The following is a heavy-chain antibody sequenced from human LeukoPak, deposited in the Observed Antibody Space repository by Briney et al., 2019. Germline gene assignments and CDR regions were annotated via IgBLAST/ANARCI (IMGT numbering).Heavy chain of an antibody. Sequence: PGGSLRLSCAASGFTFSSYAMSWVRQAPGKGPEWVSAISGSGGSTYYADSVKGRFTISRDNSKNTLYLQMNSLRAEDTAVYYCAKPRYDFWSGYFDYWGQGTLVTVSS. CDR1: GFTFSSYA. D-gene: IGHD3-3*01. V-gene: IGHV3-23*01. CDR2: ISGSGGST. J-gene: IGHJ4*02. CDR3: AKPRYDFWSGYFDY.